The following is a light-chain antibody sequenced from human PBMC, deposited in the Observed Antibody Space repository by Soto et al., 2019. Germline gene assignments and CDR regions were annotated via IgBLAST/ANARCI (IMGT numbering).Light chain of an antibody. CDR3: QQAHTLPWT. CDR2: DAS. Sequence: IHMTQSPSPLSAIGGDRVTVTCLASQAIYTYLVWYQQKAGKAPKLLIYDASTLQSGVPSRFSGSGSGTDFTLTISSLQPEDSAIYFCQQAHTLPWTFGQGTKVDIK. CDR1: QAIYTY. V-gene: IGKV1-12*01. J-gene: IGKJ1*01.